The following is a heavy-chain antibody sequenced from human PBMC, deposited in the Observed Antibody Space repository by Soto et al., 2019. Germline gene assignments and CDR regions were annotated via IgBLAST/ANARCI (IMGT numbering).Heavy chain of an antibody. CDR3: TSDTFGARDS. V-gene: IGHV3-74*01. CDR2: IDPYDTGI. Sequence: GGSLRLSCAASGFAFSSEWMHWVRQAPGKGLVWVSRIDPYDTGITYADSVKGRFTISRDNAKNTLYLQMNSLRAEDTAVYYCTSDTFGARDSSGQVTLVTVSP. CDR1: GFAFSSEW. J-gene: IGHJ5*01. D-gene: IGHD2-15*01.